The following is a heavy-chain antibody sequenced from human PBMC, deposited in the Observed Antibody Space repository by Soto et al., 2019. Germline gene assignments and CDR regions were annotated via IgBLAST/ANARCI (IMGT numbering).Heavy chain of an antibody. CDR3: ARADSLASHYYYGMDV. D-gene: IGHD3-22*01. V-gene: IGHV3-33*01. CDR2: IWYDGSNK. Sequence: QVQLVESGGGVVQPGRSLRLSCAASGVTFSSYGMHWVRQAPGKGLEWVAVIWYDGSNKYYADSVKGRFTISRDNSKNALYLQMNSLRAEYTAVYYCARADSLASHYYYGMDVWGQGTTVTVSS. CDR1: GVTFSSYG. J-gene: IGHJ6*02.